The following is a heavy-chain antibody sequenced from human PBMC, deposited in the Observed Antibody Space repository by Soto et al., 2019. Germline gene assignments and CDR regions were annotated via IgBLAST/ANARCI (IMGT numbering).Heavy chain of an antibody. J-gene: IGHJ5*02. CDR3: ASGADRRRYYAGFDD. V-gene: IGHV4-30-2*01. Sequence: QLQLQESGPGLVKPSQTLSLTCGVSSGSISSYTPSWNWIRQPPGKGLGWIGHIYLDGTTNYSPSVKSLVTRAIKTSKNQFSLKLMSVTAADSAVYSWASGADRRRYYAGFDDWGQGTLVTVSS. CDR2: IYLDGTT. CDR1: SGSISSYTPS. D-gene: IGHD3-22*01.